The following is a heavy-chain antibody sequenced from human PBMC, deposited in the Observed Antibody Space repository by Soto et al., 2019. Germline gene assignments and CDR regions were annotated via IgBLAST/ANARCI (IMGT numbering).Heavy chain of an antibody. Sequence: SETLSLTCTVSGGSISSAGYFWTWIRQHPGKGLEWIGYVSNSGDTCYNPSLKSRVTISVDTSKNQFSLKLSSVTAADTAVYYCARRYGPGFDYWGQGTLVTVSS. CDR2: VSNSGDT. D-gene: IGHD4-17*01. CDR1: GGSISSAGYF. J-gene: IGHJ4*02. CDR3: ARRYGPGFDY. V-gene: IGHV4-61*08.